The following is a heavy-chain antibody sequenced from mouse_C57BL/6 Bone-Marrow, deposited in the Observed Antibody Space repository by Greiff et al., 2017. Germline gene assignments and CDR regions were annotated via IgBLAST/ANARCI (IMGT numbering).Heavy chain of an antibody. CDR2: IYPRSGNT. V-gene: IGHV1-81*01. CDR1: GYTFTSYG. D-gene: IGHD4-1*01. Sequence: QVQLKESGAELARPGASVKLSCKASGYTFTSYGISWVKQRTGQGLEWIGEIYPRSGNTYYNEKFKGKATLTADKSSSTAYMELRSLTSEDSAVYFCARERSNSWFAYWGQGTLVTVSA. CDR3: ARERSNSWFAY. J-gene: IGHJ3*01.